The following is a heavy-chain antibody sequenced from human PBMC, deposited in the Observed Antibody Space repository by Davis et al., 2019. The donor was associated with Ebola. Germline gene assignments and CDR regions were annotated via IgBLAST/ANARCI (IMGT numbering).Heavy chain of an antibody. V-gene: IGHV1-18*01. CDR3: ARGYLYYYGSGYYYMDV. CDR1: GYTFTSYD. Sequence: ASVKVSCKASGYTFTSYDINWVRQATGQGLEWMGWISAYNGNTNYAQKLQGRVTMTTDTSTSTAYMELRSLRSDDTAVYYCARGYLYYYGSGYYYMDVWGKGTTVTVSS. D-gene: IGHD3-10*01. CDR2: ISAYNGNT. J-gene: IGHJ6*03.